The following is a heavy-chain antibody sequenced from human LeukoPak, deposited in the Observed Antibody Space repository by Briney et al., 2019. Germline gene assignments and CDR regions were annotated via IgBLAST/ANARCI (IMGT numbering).Heavy chain of an antibody. V-gene: IGHV3-30*02. CDR2: IRYAGGET. D-gene: IGHD3-10*01. Sequence: PGGSLRLSCAASGFTFDSYGFHWVRQAPGKGLEWVAFIRYAGGETFYADSAKGRFTISRDNSKNTLFLQMNSLRVEDTATYYCAKDLIRDVWFGESWGQGTLVTVSS. CDR3: AKDLIRDVWFGES. J-gene: IGHJ5*02. CDR1: GFTFDSYG.